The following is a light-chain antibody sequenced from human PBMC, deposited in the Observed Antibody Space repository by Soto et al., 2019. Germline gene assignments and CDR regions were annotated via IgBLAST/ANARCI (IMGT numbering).Light chain of an antibody. CDR1: SSDVGFYNF. CDR3: ASYAGTKLFL. Sequence: SVLTQPPSASGSPGQSLTISCTGTSSDVGFYNFVSWYQQRPGKAPKLVIYEVTKRPSGVPDRFSGSKSGSTASLTVSGLQADDEADYYCASYAGTKLFLFGSGTKVTVL. CDR2: EVT. V-gene: IGLV2-8*01. J-gene: IGLJ1*01.